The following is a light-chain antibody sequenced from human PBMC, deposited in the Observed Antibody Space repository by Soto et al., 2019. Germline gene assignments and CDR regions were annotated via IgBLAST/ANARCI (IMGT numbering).Light chain of an antibody. CDR2: EVT. J-gene: IGLJ2*01. V-gene: IGLV2-14*01. CDR3: SSYTSSSTVV. Sequence: QSALTQPASVSGSPGQSITISCTGASSDVGGYNYVSWYQQHPGKAPKLLIYEVTNRPSGVSSRFSGSKSGNTASLTISGLRAEDEADYYCSSYTSSSTVVFGGGTKPTVL. CDR1: SSDVGGYNY.